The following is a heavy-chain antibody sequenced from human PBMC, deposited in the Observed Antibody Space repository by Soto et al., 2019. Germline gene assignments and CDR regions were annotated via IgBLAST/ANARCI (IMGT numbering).Heavy chain of an antibody. CDR2: ITGSGGTT. CDR3: ASVDFAAYITHFAY. Sequence: EVHLVESGGGLVQPGGSLRLSCAASGFTISSYAMSWVRQAPGKGLEWVSAITGSGGTTYYADSVKGRFTISRDNSKNTLYLQMDSLRAEDTAVYFCASVDFAAYITHFAYWGQGTLVTVSS. J-gene: IGHJ4*02. D-gene: IGHD2-15*01. CDR1: GFTISSYA. V-gene: IGHV3-23*04.